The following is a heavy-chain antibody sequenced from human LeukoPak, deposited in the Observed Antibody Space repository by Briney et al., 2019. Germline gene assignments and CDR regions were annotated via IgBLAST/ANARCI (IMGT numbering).Heavy chain of an antibody. V-gene: IGHV3-23*01. Sequence: PGGSLRLSCAASGFTFSSYAMSWVRQAPGKGLEWVSGLSTSGAGTYYADSVKGRFTISRDNSKNTLYLQMNSLRAEDTAVYYCAKETFRGTARYYYGMDVWGQGTAVTVSS. CDR2: LSTSGAGT. CDR1: GFTFSSYA. CDR3: AKETFRGTARYYYGMDV. D-gene: IGHD2/OR15-2a*01. J-gene: IGHJ6*02.